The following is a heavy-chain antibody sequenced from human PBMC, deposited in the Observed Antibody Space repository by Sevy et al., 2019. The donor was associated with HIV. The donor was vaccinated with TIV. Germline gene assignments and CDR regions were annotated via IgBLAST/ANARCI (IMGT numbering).Heavy chain of an antibody. CDR3: ARPTGLKVGIDFGTLDI. V-gene: IGHV5-51*01. Sequence: GESLKISCKGSGYSFTAYWIDWVRQVPGKGLEWMGTIYPGDSETRYSPSVQGQVTISADKSLTTDYLHWSSLKASDTAVYDCARPTGLKVGIDFGTLDIWGQGTMVTVSS. D-gene: IGHD4-17*01. CDR1: GYSFTAYW. J-gene: IGHJ3*02. CDR2: IYPGDSET.